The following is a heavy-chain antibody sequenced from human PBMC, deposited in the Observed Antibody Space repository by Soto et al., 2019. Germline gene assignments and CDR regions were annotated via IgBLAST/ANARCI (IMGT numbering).Heavy chain of an antibody. CDR1: GGSFSGYY. CDR2: INHSGST. Sequence: PSETLSLTCAVYGGSFSGYYWGWIRQPPGKGLEWIGEINHSGSTNYNPSLKSRVTISVDTSKNQFSLKLSSVTAAETAVYYCARRYCCGGSCDHQVQYNGFDHWGQGTLVTVSS. J-gene: IGHJ5*02. CDR3: ARRYCCGGSCDHQVQYNGFDH. D-gene: IGHD2-15*01. V-gene: IGHV4-34*01.